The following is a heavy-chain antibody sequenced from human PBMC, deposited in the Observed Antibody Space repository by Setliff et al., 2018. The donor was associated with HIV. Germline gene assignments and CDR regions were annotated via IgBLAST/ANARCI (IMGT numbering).Heavy chain of an antibody. D-gene: IGHD5-12*01. CDR3: AKPTSGFYPRPYDL. CDR2: VSPDGDVT. CDR1: GFAFSTFD. J-gene: IGHJ3*01. Sequence: SGGSLRLSCVGTGFAFSTFDMNWVRQTPRKGLEWVAAVSPDGDVTYYPDSLRGRFTVSRDNAKNMLFLQMSNLGADDSAIYYCAKPTSGFYPRPYDLWGHGTKVTVSS. V-gene: IGHV3-23*01.